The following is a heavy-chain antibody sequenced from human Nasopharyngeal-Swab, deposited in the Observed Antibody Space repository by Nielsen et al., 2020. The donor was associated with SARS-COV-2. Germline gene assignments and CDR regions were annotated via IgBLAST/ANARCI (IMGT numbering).Heavy chain of an antibody. D-gene: IGHD6-6*01. V-gene: IGHV1-24*01. CDR2: FDPEDGET. CDR3: ASTYYSSSGVTNYYYYYMDV. CDR1: GYTLTELS. J-gene: IGHJ6*03. Sequence: ASVKVSCKVSGYTLTELSMHWVRQAPGKGLEWMGGFDPEDGETIYAQKFQGRVTITADESTSTAYMELSSLRSEDTAVYYCASTYYSSSGVTNYYYYYMDVWGKGTTVTVSS.